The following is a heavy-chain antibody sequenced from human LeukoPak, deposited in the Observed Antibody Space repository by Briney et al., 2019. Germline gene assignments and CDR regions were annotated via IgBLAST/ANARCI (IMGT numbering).Heavy chain of an antibody. CDR3: AREYTLYRSGWFLDY. Sequence: PSETLSLTCTVSGGSISSSSYYWGWIRQPPGTGLEWIGSIYYSGSTYYNPSLKSRVTISVDTSKNQFSLKLSSVTAADTAVYYCAREYTLYRSGWFLDYWGQGTVVTVSS. V-gene: IGHV4-39*07. J-gene: IGHJ4*02. CDR2: IYYSGST. D-gene: IGHD6-19*01. CDR1: GGSISSSSYY.